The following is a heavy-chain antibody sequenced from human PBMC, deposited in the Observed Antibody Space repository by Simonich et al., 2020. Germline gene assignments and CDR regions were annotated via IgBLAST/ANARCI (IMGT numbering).Heavy chain of an antibody. CDR1: GFTFSSYA. D-gene: IGHD1-26*01. CDR2: ISYEGSNK. CDR3: ARDHLDSGSYYFDY. J-gene: IGHJ4*02. Sequence: QVQLVESGGGGVQPGRSLRLSCAASGFTFSSYAMHWVRQAPGKGIGWVAVISYEGSNKYYADSVKGRVTIARDNSKNTLYLQMNSLRAEDTAVYYCARDHLDSGSYYFDYWGQGTLVTVSS. V-gene: IGHV3-30*07.